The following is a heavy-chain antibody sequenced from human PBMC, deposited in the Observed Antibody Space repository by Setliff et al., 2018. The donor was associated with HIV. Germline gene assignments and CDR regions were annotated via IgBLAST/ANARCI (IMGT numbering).Heavy chain of an antibody. CDR3: VRNGNFYYYMDV. CDR1: GFTFSDYW. V-gene: IGHV3-7*03. Sequence: PGGSLRLSCAASGFTFSDYWMDWVRQAPGKGLEWVAAIRHDGNQIYYVDSVKGRFTISRDNARTSVYLEMNDLRVEDTAVYYCVRNGNFYYYMDVWGKGTTVTVSS. CDR2: IRHDGNQI. J-gene: IGHJ6*03.